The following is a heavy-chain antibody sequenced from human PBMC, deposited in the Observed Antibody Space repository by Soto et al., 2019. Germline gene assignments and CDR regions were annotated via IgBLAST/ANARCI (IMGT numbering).Heavy chain of an antibody. CDR2: IYYSGST. D-gene: IGHD3-10*01. J-gene: IGHJ5*02. CDR1: GGSISSSSYY. V-gene: IGHV4-39*01. CDR3: ARHEYYGSGATVWDWFDP. Sequence: QLQLQESGPGLVKPSETLSLTCTVSGGSISSSSYYWGWIRQPPGKGLEWIGSIYYSGSTYYNPSLKSRVTISVDTSKNQFSLKLSSVTAADTAVYSCARHEYYGSGATVWDWFDPWGQGTLVTVSS.